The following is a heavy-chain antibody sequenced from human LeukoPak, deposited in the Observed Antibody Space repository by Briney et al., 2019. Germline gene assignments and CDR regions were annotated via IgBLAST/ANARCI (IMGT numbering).Heavy chain of an antibody. D-gene: IGHD3-10*01. CDR3: VSYYNGWGSSWDYAMDV. Sequence: PGGSLRLSCAASGFTFSGSAVHWVRQASGKGLEWVARVRNKINTYATAYAASVKGRFTISRDDSKNTAYLQMSSLKAVDTAIYSCVSYYNGWGSSWDYAMDVGAQGTRDPVPS. J-gene: IGHJ6*02. CDR2: VRNKINTYAT. V-gene: IGHV3-73*01. CDR1: GFTFSGSA.